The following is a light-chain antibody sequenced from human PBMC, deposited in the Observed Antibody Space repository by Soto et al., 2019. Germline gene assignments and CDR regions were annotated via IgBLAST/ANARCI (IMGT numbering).Light chain of an antibody. Sequence: EIVLTQSPGTLSLSPGKRATLSCRASQSVSSSYLAWYQQKPGQAPRLLIYGASTRAAGIPDRFSGSGSGTDFTLTISRLEPEDFAVYYCQQYGRSPPVKFGQGTKVDIK. V-gene: IGKV3-20*01. CDR2: GAS. CDR3: QQYGRSPPVK. J-gene: IGKJ1*01. CDR1: QSVSSSY.